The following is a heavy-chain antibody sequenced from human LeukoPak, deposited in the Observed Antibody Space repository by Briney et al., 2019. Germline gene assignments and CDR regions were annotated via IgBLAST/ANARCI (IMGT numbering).Heavy chain of an antibody. J-gene: IGHJ6*02. Sequence: SETLSLTCAVSGGSISSSNWWSWVRQPPGKGLEWIGEIYQSGSTNYNPSLKSRVTISVDNSKNHFSLKLSSVTAADTAVYYCARSSYYDSTYGMDVWGQGTTVTVSS. V-gene: IGHV4-4*02. CDR1: GGSISSSNW. D-gene: IGHD3-22*01. CDR3: ARSSYYDSTYGMDV. CDR2: IYQSGST.